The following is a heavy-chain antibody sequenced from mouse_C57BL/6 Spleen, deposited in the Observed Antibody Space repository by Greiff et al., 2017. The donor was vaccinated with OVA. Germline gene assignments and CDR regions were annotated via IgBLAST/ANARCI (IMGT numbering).Heavy chain of an antibody. CDR1: GYSITSDY. J-gene: IGHJ1*03. CDR2: ISHSGST. D-gene: IGHD2-3*01. V-gene: IGHV3-8*01. Sequence: EVQRVESGPGLAKPSQTLSLTCSVTGYSITSDYLTWIRKFPGNNLEYMGYISHSGSTYNNTSLKSRISIIRDTSKNQYYLQLNSVTTEDTATYYCARYDGYWYFDVWGTGTTVTVSS. CDR3: ARYDGYWYFDV.